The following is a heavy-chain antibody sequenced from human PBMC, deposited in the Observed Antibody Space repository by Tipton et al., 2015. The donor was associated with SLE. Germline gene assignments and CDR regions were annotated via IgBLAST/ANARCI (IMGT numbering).Heavy chain of an antibody. V-gene: IGHV4-61*09. D-gene: IGHD3-16*01. CDR1: GGSISSGSYY. CDR3: ARWEFYVSYHYGMDV. Sequence: LRLSCTVSGGSISSGSYYWSWIRQPAGKGLEWIGYIYVGGGTHYNPSLKTRVTISLDTSKNQFSLNLSSVTAADTAVYYCARWEFYVSYHYGMDVWGEGTAVTVSS. CDR2: IYVGGGT. J-gene: IGHJ6*02.